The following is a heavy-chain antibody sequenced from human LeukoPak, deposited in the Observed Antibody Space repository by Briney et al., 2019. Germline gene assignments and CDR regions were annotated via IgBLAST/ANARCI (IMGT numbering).Heavy chain of an antibody. CDR1: GYGFTSYW. D-gene: IGHD3-22*01. V-gene: IGHV5-51*01. Sequence: GVSLKISCKGSGYGFTSYWIGWVRPMPGKGLEWMGIIYPGDSDTGYSPSFQGQVAILADKSISTAYLQWSSLKASDTAMYYCARFSGYYYGAFDYWGQGTLVTVSS. CDR3: ARFSGYYYGAFDY. CDR2: IYPGDSDT. J-gene: IGHJ4*02.